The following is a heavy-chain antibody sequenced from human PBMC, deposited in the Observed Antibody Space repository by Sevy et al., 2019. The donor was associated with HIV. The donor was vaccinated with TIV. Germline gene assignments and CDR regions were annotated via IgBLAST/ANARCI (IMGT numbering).Heavy chain of an antibody. CDR3: AKEVVVTAIAPGGYGMDV. V-gene: IGHV3-30*18. CDR1: GFTFSSYG. Sequence: GSLRLSCAASGFTFSSYGMHWVRQAPGKGLEWVAVISYDGSKKYYADSVKGRFTISRDNSKKTLYLQMNSLRAEDTAVYYCAKEVVVTAIAPGGYGMDVWGQGTTVTVSS. D-gene: IGHD2-21*02. CDR2: ISYDGSKK. J-gene: IGHJ6*02.